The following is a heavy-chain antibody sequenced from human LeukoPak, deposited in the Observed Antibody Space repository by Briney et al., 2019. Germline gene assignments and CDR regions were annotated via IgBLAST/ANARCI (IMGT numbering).Heavy chain of an antibody. Sequence: GESLKISCKGSGYSFTNYWIGWVRQMPGKGLEWMGIIYPGDSDIRYSPSFQGQVTISADKSISTAYLQWSSLKASDTAMYYCARGHYNRNDVGAFDIWGQGTMVTVSS. V-gene: IGHV5-51*01. CDR3: ARGHYNRNDVGAFDI. J-gene: IGHJ3*02. CDR1: GYSFTNYW. D-gene: IGHD1-20*01. CDR2: IYPGDSDI.